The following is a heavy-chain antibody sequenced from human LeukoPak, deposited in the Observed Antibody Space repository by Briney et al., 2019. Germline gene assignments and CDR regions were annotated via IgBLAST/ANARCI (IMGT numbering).Heavy chain of an antibody. V-gene: IGHV1-18*01. J-gene: IGHJ4*02. Sequence: ASVKVSCKTSGYTFSNYAITWVRQAAGQGLEWMGWINPYNGNTNYAQNLQGRVTMTTDTSTSTAYMELRSLRSDDTAVYYCARQGPYDFWSGYYIFEYWGQGTMVTVSS. CDR3: ARQGPYDFWSGYYIFEY. CDR1: GYTFSNYA. D-gene: IGHD3-3*01. CDR2: INPYNGNT.